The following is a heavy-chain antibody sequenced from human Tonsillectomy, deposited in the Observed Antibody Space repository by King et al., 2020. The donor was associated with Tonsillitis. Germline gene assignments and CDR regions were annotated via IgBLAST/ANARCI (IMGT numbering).Heavy chain of an antibody. CDR3: ARASSYYYDTSGYYPDFDY. Sequence: DVQLVESGGGLVQPGGSLRLSCAASGFTFSNYWMSWVRQAPGKGLEWVANIKQDGSEKYYVDSVKGRFTISRDNAKNSLFLQINSLRVEDTAVYYCARASSYYYDTSGYYPDFDYWGQGTLVTVSS. V-gene: IGHV3-7*01. J-gene: IGHJ4*02. CDR1: GFTFSNYW. CDR2: IKQDGSEK. D-gene: IGHD3-22*01.